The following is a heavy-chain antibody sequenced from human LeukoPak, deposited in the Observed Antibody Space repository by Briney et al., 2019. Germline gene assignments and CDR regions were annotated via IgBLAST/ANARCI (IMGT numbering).Heavy chain of an antibody. J-gene: IGHJ6*03. D-gene: IGHD2-15*01. CDR2: ISWNSGSI. Sequence: PGGSLRLSCAGSGFTFDEHAVHWVQQAPGKGLEWVSGISWNSGSIAYADSVKGRFTISRDNAKNLLFLQMSSLRAADTALYYCVKGHCSSSSCFPNYYYYMDVWGTGTTVTVSS. CDR3: VKGHCSSSSCFPNYYYYMDV. CDR1: GFTFDEHA. V-gene: IGHV3-9*01.